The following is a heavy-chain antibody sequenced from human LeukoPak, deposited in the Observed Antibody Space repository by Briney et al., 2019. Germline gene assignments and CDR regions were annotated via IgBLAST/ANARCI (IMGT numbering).Heavy chain of an antibody. CDR2: IKEDGSDK. CDR3: ARDIGYLAFDY. CDR1: GFTFSIYA. D-gene: IGHD2-15*01. J-gene: IGHJ4*02. Sequence: GGSLRLSCAASGFTFSIYAMSWVRQAPGGGLEWVANIKEDGSDKYYVDSVKGRFSISRDNAKNSLYLQMNSLRGEDTAVYYCARDIGYLAFDYWGQGTLVTVSS. V-gene: IGHV3-7*01.